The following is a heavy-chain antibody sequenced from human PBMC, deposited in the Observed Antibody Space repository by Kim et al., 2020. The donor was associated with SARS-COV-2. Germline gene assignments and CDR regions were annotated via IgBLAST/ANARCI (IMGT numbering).Heavy chain of an antibody. CDR1: GFTFSSCG. CDR3: AKDSPLLTF. V-gene: IGHV3-23*01. J-gene: IGHJ4*02. CDR2: ISVSGDAT. D-gene: IGHD3-16*01. Sequence: GGSLRLSCAASGFTFSSCGMSWVRQAPGKGLELVSAISVSGDATYYTDSVKGRFTISRDNSKSTLYLHMSSLRAEDTAVYYCAKDSPLLTFWGQGTLVTVSS.